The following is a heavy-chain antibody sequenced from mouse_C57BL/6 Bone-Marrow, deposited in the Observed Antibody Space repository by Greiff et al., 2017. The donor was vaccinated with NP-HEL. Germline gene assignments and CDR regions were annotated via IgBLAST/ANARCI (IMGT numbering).Heavy chain of an antibody. D-gene: IGHD4-1*02. CDR3: ARQSSPLNWDAMDY. Sequence: EVKLVESGGGLVKPGGSLKLSCAASGFTFSSYTMSWVRQTPEKRLEWVATISGGGGNTYYPDSVKGRFTISRDNAKNTLYLQMSSLRSDDTALYYCARQSSPLNWDAMDYWGQGTSVTVSS. CDR2: ISGGGGNT. CDR1: GFTFSSYT. J-gene: IGHJ4*01. V-gene: IGHV5-9*01.